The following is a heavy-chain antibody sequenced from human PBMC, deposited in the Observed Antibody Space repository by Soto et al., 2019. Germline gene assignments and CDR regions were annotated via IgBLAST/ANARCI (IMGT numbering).Heavy chain of an antibody. J-gene: IGHJ3*01. D-gene: IGHD3-16*01. V-gene: IGHV2-5*02. CDR2: IYWDDDT. Sequence: HITLKESGPTLVKPTQTLTLTCIFSGFSFSADGVGVGWIRQPPGKTLEWLALIYWDDDTRYRPSLKSRLTITKHSXKXKVVLTMTNMDPLDTATYYCAHAFGGTSWPNDAFDVWGQGTVVTVSS. CDR3: AHAFGGTSWPNDAFDV. CDR1: GFSFSADGVG.